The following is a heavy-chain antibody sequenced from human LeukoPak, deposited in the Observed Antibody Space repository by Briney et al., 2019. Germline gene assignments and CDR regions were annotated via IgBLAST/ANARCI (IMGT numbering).Heavy chain of an antibody. CDR1: GFTFSSYS. D-gene: IGHD3-9*01. CDR3: ARMGDILTGYPVDY. Sequence: PGGSLRLSCAASGFTFSSYSMNWVRQAPGKGLEWVSSISSSSSYIYYADSVKGRFTISRDNAKNSLYLQMNSLRAEDTAVYYCARMGDILTGYPVDYWGQGTPVTVSS. J-gene: IGHJ4*02. CDR2: ISSSSSYI. V-gene: IGHV3-21*01.